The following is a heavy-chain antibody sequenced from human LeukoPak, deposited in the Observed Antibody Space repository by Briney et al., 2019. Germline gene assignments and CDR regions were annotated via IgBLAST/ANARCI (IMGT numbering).Heavy chain of an antibody. CDR2: IYSGGST. J-gene: IGHJ6*04. CDR1: GFPVSSNY. V-gene: IGHV3-53*01. Sequence: PGGPLSLSCAASGFPVSSNYMSWVRQAPGKGLEWVSVIYSGGSTYYADSVKGRFTISRDNSKNTLYLQMNSLRAEDTAVYYCARAGRIAVAGYYYYGMDVWGKGTTVTVSS. D-gene: IGHD6-19*01. CDR3: ARAGRIAVAGYYYYGMDV.